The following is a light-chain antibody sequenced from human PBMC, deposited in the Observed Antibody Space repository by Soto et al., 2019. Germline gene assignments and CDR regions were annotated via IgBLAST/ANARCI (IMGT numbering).Light chain of an antibody. CDR3: QQSYSSFT. V-gene: IGKV1-39*01. Sequence: DIQMTQSPSSLSASVGDRVTITCQASHNINNYLNWYQQKPGRAPKFLIYAASNLQSGVPSRFSGSGSGTDFTLTISGLQPEDFATYYCQQSYSSFTFGPGTKVEIK. CDR2: AAS. CDR1: HNINNY. J-gene: IGKJ3*01.